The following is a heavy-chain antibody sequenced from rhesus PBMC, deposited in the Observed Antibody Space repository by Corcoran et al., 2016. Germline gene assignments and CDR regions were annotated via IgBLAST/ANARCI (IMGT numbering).Heavy chain of an antibody. CDR2: IYGSVSST. V-gene: IGHV4-169*02. Sequence: QLQLQESGPGLVKPSETLSVTCAVSGGSISSSYWSWIRQAPGKGLEWIGYIYGSVSSTNYNPSLKSRVTLSVDTSKNQLSLKLSSVTAADTAVYYCASVHHDWDAFDFWGQGLRVTVSS. CDR1: GGSISSSY. J-gene: IGHJ3*01. CDR3: ASVHHDWDAFDF. D-gene: IGHD3-3*01.